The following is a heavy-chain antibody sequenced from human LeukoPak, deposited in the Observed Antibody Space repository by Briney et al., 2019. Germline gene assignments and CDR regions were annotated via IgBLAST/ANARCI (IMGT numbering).Heavy chain of an antibody. J-gene: IGHJ4*02. CDR1: GFTFSSYA. Sequence: GGSLRLSCAASGFTFSSYAMSWVRQAPGKGLEWVSAISGSGGSTYYADSVKGRFTISRDNSKNTLYLQMNSLRAEDTAIYYCAKMESWRYFDWLWSPSNDYWGQGTLVTVSS. CDR3: AKMESWRYFDWLWSPSNDY. CDR2: ISGSGGST. V-gene: IGHV3-23*01. D-gene: IGHD3-9*01.